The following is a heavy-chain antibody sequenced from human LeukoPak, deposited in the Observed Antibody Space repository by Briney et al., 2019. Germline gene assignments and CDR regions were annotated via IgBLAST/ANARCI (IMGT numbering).Heavy chain of an antibody. J-gene: IGHJ4*02. D-gene: IGHD1-26*01. CDR1: EFTFSSYS. Sequence: PGGSLRLSCAASEFTFSSYSMNWVRQAPGKGLEWVSSISSSSSYIYYADSVKGRFTISRDNAKNSLYLQMNSLRAEDTAVYYCARDLGATHYYFDYWGQGTLVTVSS. CDR2: ISSSSSYI. V-gene: IGHV3-21*01. CDR3: ARDLGATHYYFDY.